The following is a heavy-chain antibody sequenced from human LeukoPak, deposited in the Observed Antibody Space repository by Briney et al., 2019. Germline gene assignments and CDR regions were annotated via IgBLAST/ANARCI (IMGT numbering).Heavy chain of an antibody. CDR1: GYTLTELA. D-gene: IGHD3-9*01. Sequence: GASVKVSCKVSGYTLTELALHWVRQTPGKGLEWMGGFDPEDGETILAQKFQGRVTMTEDTSTDTAYMELSRLRSEESAVYYCATDNILTGYSPKYWGQGTLVTVSS. CDR3: ATDNILTGYSPKY. J-gene: IGHJ4*02. CDR2: FDPEDGET. V-gene: IGHV1-24*01.